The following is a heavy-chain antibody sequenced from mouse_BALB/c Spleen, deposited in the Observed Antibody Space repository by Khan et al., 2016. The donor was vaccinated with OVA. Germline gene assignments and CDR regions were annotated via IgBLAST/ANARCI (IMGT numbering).Heavy chain of an antibody. Sequence: LQQPGSELVRPGASVKLSCKASGYTFTSYWMHWVKQRPGQGLEWIGNIYPGSGLTNYDEKFKSRASLTVDTSSSTVYMQLSSLTSEDSAVYYCTRDSSCYYGSSPVAYWGQGTLVTVSS. CDR1: GYTFTSYW. V-gene: IGHV1S22*01. J-gene: IGHJ3*01. CDR2: IYPGSGLT. D-gene: IGHD1-1*01. CDR3: TRDSSCYYGSSPVAY.